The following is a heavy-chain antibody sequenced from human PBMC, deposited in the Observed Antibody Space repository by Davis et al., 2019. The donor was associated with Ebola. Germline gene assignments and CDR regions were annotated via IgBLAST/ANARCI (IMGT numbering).Heavy chain of an antibody. CDR1: GGSISSRSYY. J-gene: IGHJ4*02. CDR2: IYYSGST. V-gene: IGHV4-39*01. CDR3: ARHALGRWWELLLYFDY. D-gene: IGHD1-26*01. Sequence: MPSETLSLTCTVSGGSISSRSYYWGWIRQPPGKGLEWIGSIYYSGSTYYNPSLKSRVTISVDTSKNQFSLKLSSVTAADTAVYYCARHALGRWWELLLYFDYWGQGTLVTVSS.